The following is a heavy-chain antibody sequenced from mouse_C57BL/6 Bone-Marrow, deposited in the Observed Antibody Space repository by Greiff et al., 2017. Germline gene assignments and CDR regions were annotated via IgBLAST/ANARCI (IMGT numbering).Heavy chain of an antibody. CDR3: ARATDYDCSSWEFAF. Sequence: QVQLQQSGAELVKPGASVKLSCKASGYTFTSYWITWVKQRPGQGLEWIGDIYPGSGSTNYNEKFKGKATLTADTSSSTAYMQLSSLTSEDSAVYYCARATDYDCSSWEFAFWGKGTPVTVSA. D-gene: IGHD1-1*01. CDR1: GYTFTSYW. CDR2: IYPGSGST. V-gene: IGHV1-55*01. J-gene: IGHJ3*01.